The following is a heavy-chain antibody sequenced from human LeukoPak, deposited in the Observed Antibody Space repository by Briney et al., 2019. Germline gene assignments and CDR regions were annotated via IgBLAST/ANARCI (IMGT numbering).Heavy chain of an antibody. V-gene: IGHV3-64*01. J-gene: IGHJ4*02. CDR1: GFTFSSYA. CDR2: ISSNGGST. CDR3: ARGDCGGDCYSGDY. D-gene: IGHD2-21*02. Sequence: GSLRLSCAASGFTFSSYAMHWVRQAPGKGLEYVSAISSNGGSTYYANSVKGRFTISRANSKNTLYLQMGSLRAEDMAVYYCARGDCGGDCYSGDYWGQGTLVTVSS.